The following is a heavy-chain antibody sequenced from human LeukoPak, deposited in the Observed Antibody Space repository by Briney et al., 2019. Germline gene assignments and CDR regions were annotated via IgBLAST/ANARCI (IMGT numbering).Heavy chain of an antibody. D-gene: IGHD2-15*01. Sequence: GRSLRLSCAASGFTFSSYGMHWVRQAPGKGLEWVAVISYDGSNKYYADSVKGRFTISRDNSKNTLYLQMNSLRAEDTAVYYCAKWSGIVVVVAAEYFQHWGQGTLVTVSS. CDR1: GFTFSSYG. J-gene: IGHJ1*01. CDR2: ISYDGSNK. CDR3: AKWSGIVVVVAAEYFQH. V-gene: IGHV3-30*18.